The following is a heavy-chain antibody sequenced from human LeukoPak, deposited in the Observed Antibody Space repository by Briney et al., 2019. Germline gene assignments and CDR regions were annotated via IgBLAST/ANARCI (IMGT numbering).Heavy chain of an antibody. CDR1: GGSISSYC. V-gene: IGHV4-59*01. D-gene: IGHD6-6*01. CDR3: ARVGGSSSILIDNCDP. CDR2: IYYSGIN. Sequence: PSETLSLTCTVSGGSISSYCWGWIRQPPGKGLEGIGCIYYSGINYYTPSLKSRVTISLDTSKQQFSLRLSSVTAADTAVYDCARVGGSSSILIDNCDPWGQGTLVTVSS. J-gene: IGHJ5*02.